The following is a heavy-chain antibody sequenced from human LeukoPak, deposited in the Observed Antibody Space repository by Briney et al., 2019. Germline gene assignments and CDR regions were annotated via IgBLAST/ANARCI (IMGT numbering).Heavy chain of an antibody. CDR1: VYTFTTYG. CDR2: ISAYNGKT. CDR3: ARVQVLIVPAAINY. Sequence: ASVKVSCRASVYTFTTYGITWVRQAPGQGLEWLGWISAYNGKTNYAQKFQGRVTMTTDTSTSTAYMELRTLRSDDTAVYFCARVQVLIVPAAINYWGQGTLVTVSS. J-gene: IGHJ4*02. V-gene: IGHV1-18*01. D-gene: IGHD2-2*01.